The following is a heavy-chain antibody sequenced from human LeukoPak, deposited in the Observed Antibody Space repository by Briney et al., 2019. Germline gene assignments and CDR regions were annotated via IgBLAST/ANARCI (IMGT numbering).Heavy chain of an antibody. CDR1: GFTFSSYW. J-gene: IGHJ4*02. V-gene: IGHV3-74*01. D-gene: IGHD2-2*01. CDR3: VRHCSSSRCYDY. Sequence: PGGSLRLSCAASGFTFSSYWMHWVRQAPGKGLVWVSRINNDGSSTSYADSVKGRLTISRDNAKNTLYLQMNSLRAEDTAVYYCVRHCSSSRCYDYWGQGTLVTVSS. CDR2: INNDGSST.